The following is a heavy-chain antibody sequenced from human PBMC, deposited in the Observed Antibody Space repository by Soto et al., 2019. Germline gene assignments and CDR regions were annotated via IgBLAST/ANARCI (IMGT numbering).Heavy chain of an antibody. Sequence: QVQLQESGPGLVKPSETLSLTCTVSGDSISSYYWSWIRQPPGKGLEWIGYIYNSGSTNYNPSLKSRVTISLDTSKNQFSLKLSSVTAADTAVYYCARDDYDDYATWFDPWGQGTLVTVSS. D-gene: IGHD4-17*01. CDR1: GDSISSYY. CDR3: ARDDYDDYATWFDP. J-gene: IGHJ5*02. CDR2: IYNSGST. V-gene: IGHV4-59*01.